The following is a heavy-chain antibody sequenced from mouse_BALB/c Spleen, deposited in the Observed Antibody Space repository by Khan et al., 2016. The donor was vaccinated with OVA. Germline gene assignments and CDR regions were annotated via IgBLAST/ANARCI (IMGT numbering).Heavy chain of an antibody. CDR3: ARRNYFGYTFAY. J-gene: IGHJ3*01. CDR1: GYTFTDYY. D-gene: IGHD1-2*01. V-gene: IGHV1-77*01. Sequence: QVRLQQSGAELARPGASVKLSCKASGYTFTDYYINWVKLRTGQGLEWIGEISPGSGDTYYNERFKGKATLTADKSSSTAYMQISSLTSEASAVYFCARRNYFGYTFAYWGQGTLVTVSA. CDR2: ISPGSGDT.